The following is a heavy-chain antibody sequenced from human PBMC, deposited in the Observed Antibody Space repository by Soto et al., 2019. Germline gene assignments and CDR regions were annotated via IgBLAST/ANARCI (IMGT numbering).Heavy chain of an antibody. CDR2: ISYDGSNK. J-gene: IGHJ3*02. CDR1: GFTFSSYG. D-gene: IGHD6-19*01. Sequence: GGSLRLSCAASGFTFSSYGMHWVRQAPGKGLEWVAVISYDGSNKYYADSVKGRFTISRDNSKNTLYLQMNSLRAEDTAVYYCARSGWYGGAFDIWGQGTMVTASS. CDR3: ARSGWYGGAFDI. V-gene: IGHV3-30*03.